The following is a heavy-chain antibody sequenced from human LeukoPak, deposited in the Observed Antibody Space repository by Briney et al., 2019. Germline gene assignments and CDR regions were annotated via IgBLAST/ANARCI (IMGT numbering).Heavy chain of an antibody. CDR2: ISSDGSST. CDR3: AKLSGYSPNRAFDY. Sequence: GGSLRLSCAASGFTFSSYWMHWVRQAPGKGLVWVSRISSDGSSTNYADSVKGRFTISRDNSMNTLYLQMNSLRADDTAVYYCAKLSGYSPNRAFDYWGQGTLVTVSS. D-gene: IGHD5-18*01. CDR1: GFTFSSYW. J-gene: IGHJ4*02. V-gene: IGHV3-74*01.